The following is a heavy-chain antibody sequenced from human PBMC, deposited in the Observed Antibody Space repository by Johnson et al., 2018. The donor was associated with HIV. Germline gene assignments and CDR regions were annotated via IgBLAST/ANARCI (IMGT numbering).Heavy chain of an antibody. CDR2: IRYDGSNK. J-gene: IGHJ3*02. CDR1: GFTFSNYG. D-gene: IGHD6-13*01. Sequence: QVQLVESGGGVVQPGGSLRLSCAASGFTFSNYGMHWVRQAPGKGLEWVAFIRYDGSNKYYADSVKGRFTISRDNSKDTLYLQMNSLRAEDTAVYYCAKDGAAAGTVGADAFDIWGQGTMVTVSS. CDR3: AKDGAAAGTVGADAFDI. V-gene: IGHV3-30*02.